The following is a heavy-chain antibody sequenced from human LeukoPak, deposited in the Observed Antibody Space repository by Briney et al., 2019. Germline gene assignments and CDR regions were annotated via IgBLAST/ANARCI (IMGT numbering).Heavy chain of an antibody. Sequence: SEALSLTCVVSGGSISSYYWRWIRQPPGKGREWIGFIYYSGCANYNPFLQSRVTMSRDTSKNQFSLKLSSVTAADTAVYYCPRGYPGGISETTGSFDYWGQGTLVTVSS. D-gene: IGHD1-7*01. J-gene: IGHJ4*02. V-gene: IGHV4-59*01. CDR1: GGSISSYY. CDR3: PRGYPGGISETTGSFDY. CDR2: IYYSGCA.